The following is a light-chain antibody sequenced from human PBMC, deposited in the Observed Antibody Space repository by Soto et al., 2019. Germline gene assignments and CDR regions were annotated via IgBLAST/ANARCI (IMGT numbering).Light chain of an antibody. Sequence: DVQMIQSPSSLSASVGDRVSITCRASQDISNYLAWFQQKPGKAPKSLIFAASSLQSGVPRRFSGSVSGTEFTLTITGLLPEDFATYYFHQYYSFPLTFGPGTRVDI. V-gene: IGKV1-16*01. J-gene: IGKJ3*01. CDR2: AAS. CDR3: HQYYSFPLT. CDR1: QDISNY.